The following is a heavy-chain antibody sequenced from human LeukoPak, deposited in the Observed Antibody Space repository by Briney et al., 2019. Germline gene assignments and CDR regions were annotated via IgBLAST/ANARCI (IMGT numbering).Heavy chain of an antibody. V-gene: IGHV3-11*04. CDR1: GFTFSDYY. CDR2: ISSSGSTI. CDR3: ARVKGANFWSGYPGGWFDP. J-gene: IGHJ5*02. Sequence: GGSLRLSCAASGFTFSDYYMSWIRQAPGKGLEWVSYISSSGSTIYYADSVKGRFTISRDNAKNSLYLQMNSLRAEDTAVYYCARVKGANFWSGYPGGWFDPWGQGTLVTVSS. D-gene: IGHD3-3*01.